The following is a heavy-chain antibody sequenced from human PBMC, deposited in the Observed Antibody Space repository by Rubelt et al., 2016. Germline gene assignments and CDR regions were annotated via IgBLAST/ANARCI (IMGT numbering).Heavy chain of an antibody. D-gene: IGHD3-10*01. Sequence: EVQLVESGGGLVQPGGSLRLSCAASGFTVSSNYMSWVRQAPGKGLEWVSVIYSGGSTYYSDSVKCRFTISRHNSKNTLYLQMNSLRAEDTAVYYCARGGYYGSGSLLDWGQGTLVTVSS. CDR3: ARGGYYGSGSLLD. CDR2: IYSGGST. CDR1: GFTVSSNY. V-gene: IGHV3-53*04. J-gene: IGHJ4*02.